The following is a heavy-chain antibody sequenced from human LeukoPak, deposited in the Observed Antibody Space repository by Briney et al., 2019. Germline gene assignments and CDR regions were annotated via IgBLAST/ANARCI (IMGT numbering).Heavy chain of an antibody. Sequence: PSETLSLTCTVSGGSISSYYWSWIRQPPGKGLEWIGYIYYSGSTNYNPSLKSRVTISVDTSKNQFSLKLSSVTAADTAVYYCARDSGYYGSGSYYTLDYWGQGTLVTVSS. V-gene: IGHV4-59*01. CDR2: IYYSGST. J-gene: IGHJ4*02. D-gene: IGHD3-10*01. CDR1: GGSISSYY. CDR3: ARDSGYYGSGSYYTLDY.